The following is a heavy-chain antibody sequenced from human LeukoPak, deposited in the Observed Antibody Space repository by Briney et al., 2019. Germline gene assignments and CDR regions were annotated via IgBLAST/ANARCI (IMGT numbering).Heavy chain of an antibody. CDR1: GFTFSSYA. J-gene: IGHJ4*02. CDR3: AKGAGRGYCSGGSCDYFDY. V-gene: IGHV3-23*01. Sequence: GGPLRLSCAASGFTFSSYAMSWVRQAPGKGLEWVSAISGSGGSTYYADSVKGRFTISRDNSKNTLYLQMNSLRAEDTAVYYCAKGAGRGYCSGGSCDYFDYWGQGTLVTVSS. D-gene: IGHD2-15*01. CDR2: ISGSGGST.